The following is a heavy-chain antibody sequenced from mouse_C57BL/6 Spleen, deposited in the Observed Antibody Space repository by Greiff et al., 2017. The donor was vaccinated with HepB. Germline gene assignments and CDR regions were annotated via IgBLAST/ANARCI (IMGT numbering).Heavy chain of an antibody. V-gene: IGHV1-55*01. D-gene: IGHD2-4*01. Sequence: QVQLQQPGAELVKPGASVKMSCKASGYTFTSYWITWVKQRPGQGLEWIGDIYPGSGSTNYNEKFKSKATLTVDTSSSTAYMQLSSLTSEDSAVYFAARSKDYYWYFDVWGTGTTVTVSS. J-gene: IGHJ1*03. CDR2: IYPGSGST. CDR3: ARSKDYYWYFDV. CDR1: GYTFTSYW.